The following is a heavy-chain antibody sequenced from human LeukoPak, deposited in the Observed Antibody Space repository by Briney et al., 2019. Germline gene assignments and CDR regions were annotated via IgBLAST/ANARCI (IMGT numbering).Heavy chain of an antibody. CDR1: GGSISSGSYY. CDR2: IYTSGST. CDR3: ARDQLYSYGYHFDY. V-gene: IGHV4-61*02. J-gene: IGHJ4*02. D-gene: IGHD5-18*01. Sequence: SETLSLTCTVSGGSISSGSYYWSWIRQPAGKGLEWIGRIYTSGSTNYNPSLKSRVTISVDTSKNQFSLKLSSVTAADTAVYYCARDQLYSYGYHFDYWGQGTLVTVSS.